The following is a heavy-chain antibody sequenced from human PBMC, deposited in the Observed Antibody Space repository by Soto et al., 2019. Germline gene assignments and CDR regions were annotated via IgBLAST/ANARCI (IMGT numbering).Heavy chain of an antibody. CDR3: TRPDPKGYYYYGMDV. J-gene: IGHJ6*02. V-gene: IGHV3-73*01. CDR2: IRSKANSYAT. Sequence: GASVKVSCKASGYTFSGSAMHWVRQASGKGLEWVGRIRSKANSYATAYAASVKGRFTISRDDSKNTAYLQMNSLKTEDTAVYYCTRPDPKGYYYYGMDVWGQGTTVTVSS. CDR1: GYTFSGSA.